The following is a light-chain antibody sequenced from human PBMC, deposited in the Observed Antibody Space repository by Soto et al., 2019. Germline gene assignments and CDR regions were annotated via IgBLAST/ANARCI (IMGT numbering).Light chain of an antibody. CDR1: QTITNW. CDR3: QKYQSFWT. J-gene: IGKJ1*01. Sequence: DIQMTQSPSILSASVGDRVTITCRSSQTITNWLAWYQQKPGKAPRLLIYDASSLESWVPSRFSGSRSGTEFTLTISSLQSEDFATYYCQKYQSFWTFGQGTKVDIK. V-gene: IGKV1-5*01. CDR2: DAS.